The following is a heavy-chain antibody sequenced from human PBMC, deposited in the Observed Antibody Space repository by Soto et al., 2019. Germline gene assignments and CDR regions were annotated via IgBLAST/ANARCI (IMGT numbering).Heavy chain of an antibody. Sequence: PGGSLRLSCTTSTLRFSDHTMSWVRQAPGKGLEWVSDINNSGHYTYYADSVKGRFTTSRDNAKNTMFLQMNNLRVEDTAMYYCARRPDAFDIWGQGTMVTVSS. CDR1: TLRFSDHT. V-gene: IGHV3-23*01. CDR2: INNSGHYT. CDR3: ARRPDAFDI. J-gene: IGHJ3*02.